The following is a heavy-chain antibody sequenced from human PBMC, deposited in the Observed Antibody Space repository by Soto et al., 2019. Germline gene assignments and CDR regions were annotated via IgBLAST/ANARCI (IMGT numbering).Heavy chain of an antibody. CDR1: GFTFNSYW. D-gene: IGHD3-10*01. V-gene: IGHV3-7*01. J-gene: IGHJ5*02. CDR2: INKDGSEK. Sequence: EVNLVESGGGLVQPGGSLRLSCVASGFTFNSYWMTWVRQAPGKGLEWVANINKDGSEKYYVDSVKGRFTISRDNAKNSLYLQMNNRRAEDTAVYYCAASLVRGTISDGDWFDPWGQGTLVTVSS. CDR3: AASLVRGTISDGDWFDP.